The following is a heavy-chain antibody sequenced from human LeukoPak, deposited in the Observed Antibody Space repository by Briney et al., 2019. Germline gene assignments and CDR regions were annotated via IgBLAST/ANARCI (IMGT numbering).Heavy chain of an antibody. CDR3: ATSRTFDY. J-gene: IGHJ4*02. Sequence: GSLRLSCAASGFTFSSYWMHWVRQAPGKGLVWVLRINSDGSSTSYADSVKGRFTISRDNAKNTVYLQMNSLRAEDTAVYYCATSRTFDYWGQGTLVTVSS. CDR1: GFTFSSYW. D-gene: IGHD2-8*01. CDR2: INSDGSST. V-gene: IGHV3-74*01.